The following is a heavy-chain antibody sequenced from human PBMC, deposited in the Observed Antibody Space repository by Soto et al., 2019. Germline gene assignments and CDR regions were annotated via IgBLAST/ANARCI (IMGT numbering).Heavy chain of an antibody. J-gene: IGHJ4*02. CDR3: ARLVSSGWPNHDY. V-gene: IGHV4-34*01. D-gene: IGHD6-19*01. Sequence: ETLSLTCAVYGGSFSGYYWSWIRQPPGKGLEWIGEINHSGSTNYNPSLKSRVTISVDTSKNQFSLKLSSVTAADTAVYYCARLVSSGWPNHDYWGQGTLVTVSS. CDR1: GGSFSGYY. CDR2: INHSGST.